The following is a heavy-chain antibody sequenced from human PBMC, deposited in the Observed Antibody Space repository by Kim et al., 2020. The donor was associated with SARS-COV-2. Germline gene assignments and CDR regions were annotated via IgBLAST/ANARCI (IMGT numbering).Heavy chain of an antibody. J-gene: IGHJ6*02. CDR2: ISSSSSYI. Sequence: GGSLRLSCAASGFTFSSYSMNWVRQAPGKGLEWVSSISSSSSYIYYADSVKGRFTISRDNAKNSLYLQMNSLRAEDTAVYYCARYCSGGSCYNYYYGMDVWGQGTTVTVSS. V-gene: IGHV3-21*01. CDR3: ARYCSGGSCYNYYYGMDV. D-gene: IGHD2-15*01. CDR1: GFTFSSYS.